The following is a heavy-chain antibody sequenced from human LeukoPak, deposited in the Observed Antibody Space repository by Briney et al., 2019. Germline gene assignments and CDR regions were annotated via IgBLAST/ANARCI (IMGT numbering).Heavy chain of an antibody. CDR1: GGSISSHY. V-gene: IGHV4-59*11. CDR3: ARVVVVVPAAMPKTALGRSSTMDV. J-gene: IGHJ6*03. CDR2: IYYSGTT. Sequence: PSETLSLTCTVSGGSISSHYWSWFRQTPGERPEWIAFIYYSGTTNYNPSLKGRVTISIDSSKNQFSLKLSSVTAADTAVYYCARVVVVVPAAMPKTALGRSSTMDVWGKGTTVTVSS. D-gene: IGHD2-2*01.